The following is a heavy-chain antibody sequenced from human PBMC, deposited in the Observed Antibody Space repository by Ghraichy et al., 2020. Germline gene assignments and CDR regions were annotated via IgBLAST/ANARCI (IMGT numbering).Heavy chain of an antibody. J-gene: IGHJ4*02. D-gene: IGHD3-3*01. CDR2: INSDGSST. Sequence: GGSLRLSCAASGFTFSSYWMHWVRQAPGKGLVWVSRINSDGSSTSYADSVKGRFTISRDNAKNTLYLQMNSLRAEDTAVYYYARDDFRFWRREGYFDYWGQGTLVTVSS. CDR1: GFTFSSYW. V-gene: IGHV3-74*01. CDR3: ARDDFRFWRREGYFDY.